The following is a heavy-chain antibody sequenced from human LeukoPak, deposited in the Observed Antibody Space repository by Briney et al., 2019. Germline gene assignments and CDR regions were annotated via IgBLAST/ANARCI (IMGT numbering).Heavy chain of an antibody. CDR3: ATRSSTSDQLYNWFDP. CDR1: GGTFSSYA. V-gene: IGHV1-69*13. J-gene: IGHJ5*02. CDR2: IIPIFGTA. Sequence: ASVKVSCKASGGTFSSYAISWVRQAPGQGLEWMGGIIPIFGTANYAQKFQGRVTITADESTSTAYMELSSLRSEDTAVYYCATRSSTSDQLYNWFDPWGQGTLVTVSS. D-gene: IGHD2-2*01.